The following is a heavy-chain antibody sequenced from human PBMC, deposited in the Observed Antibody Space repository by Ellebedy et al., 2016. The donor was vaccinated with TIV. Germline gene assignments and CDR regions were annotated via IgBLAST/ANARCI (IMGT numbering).Heavy chain of an antibody. Sequence: MPSETLSLTCTVSGDAISSYYWSWIRQPPGKGLEWIGYIYYNGSTNYNPSLKSRVIISVDTSKNQFSLKLSSVTAADTAVYYCARALAGATWYSYYYAMDVWGQGTTVTVSS. J-gene: IGHJ6*02. CDR1: GDAISSYY. CDR2: IYYNGST. V-gene: IGHV4-59*01. D-gene: IGHD1-26*01. CDR3: ARALAGATWYSYYYAMDV.